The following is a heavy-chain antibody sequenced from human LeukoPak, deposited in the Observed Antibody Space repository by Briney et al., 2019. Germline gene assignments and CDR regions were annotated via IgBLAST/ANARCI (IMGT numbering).Heavy chain of an antibody. V-gene: IGHV4-34*01. CDR1: GGSFSGYY. D-gene: IGHD2-2*01. CDR2: INHSGST. Sequence: SETLSLTFAVYGGSFSGYYWSWILQPTGKGLEWIMEINHSGSTNYNPSLKSRVTISVDTSKNHFSLKLSSVTAADTAVYYCARPLLLYCSSTSCLRGNAFDIWGQGTMVTVSS. J-gene: IGHJ3*02. CDR3: ARPLLLYCSSTSCLRGNAFDI.